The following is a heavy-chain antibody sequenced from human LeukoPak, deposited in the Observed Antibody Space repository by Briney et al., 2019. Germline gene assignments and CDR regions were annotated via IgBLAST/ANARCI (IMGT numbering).Heavy chain of an antibody. CDR3: AKRCSSGSCFDY. V-gene: IGHV3-21*04. J-gene: IGHJ4*02. Sequence: PGGSLRLSCAASGFTLSSYSMNWVRQAPGKGLEWVSFISSSSTYIYYADSLKGRFTISRDNAKNSLYLQMNSLRAEDTAVYYCAKRCSSGSCFDYWGQGTLVTVSS. CDR2: ISSSSTYI. D-gene: IGHD3-10*01. CDR1: GFTLSSYS.